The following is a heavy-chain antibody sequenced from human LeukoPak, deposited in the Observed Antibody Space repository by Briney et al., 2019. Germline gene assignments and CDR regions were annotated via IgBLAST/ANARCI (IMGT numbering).Heavy chain of an antibody. V-gene: IGHV4-59*01. CDR2: IYSSGST. CDR1: GGSISSYY. CDR3: ARVTSFYDWYFDL. J-gene: IGHJ2*01. D-gene: IGHD2-15*01. Sequence: PSETLSLTCTVSGGSISSYYWSWIRQPPGKGLEWIGYIYSSGSTNYNPSLKSRVTISVDTSKNQFSLKLSSVTAADTAVYYCARVTSFYDWYFDLWGRGTLVTVSS.